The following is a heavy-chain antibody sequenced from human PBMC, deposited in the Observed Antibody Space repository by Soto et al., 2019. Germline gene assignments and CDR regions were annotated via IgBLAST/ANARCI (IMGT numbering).Heavy chain of an antibody. J-gene: IGHJ6*02. CDR2: IKQDGSEK. D-gene: IGHD2-2*01. CDR1: GFTFSSYW. Sequence: GGSLRLSCAASGFTFSSYWMSWVRQAPGKGLEWVANIKQDGSEKYYVDSVKGRFTISRDNAKNSLYLQMNSLRAEDTAVYYCARDVGYCSSTSCQGEWLYGMDVWGQGTTVTVSS. V-gene: IGHV3-7*05. CDR3: ARDVGYCSSTSCQGEWLYGMDV.